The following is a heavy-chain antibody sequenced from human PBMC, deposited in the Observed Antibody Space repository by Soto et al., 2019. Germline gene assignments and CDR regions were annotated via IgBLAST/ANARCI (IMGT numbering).Heavy chain of an antibody. CDR2: INHSGST. D-gene: IGHD5-12*01. CDR1: GGSFSGYY. CDR3: ASQLVAGFDY. V-gene: IGHV4-34*01. J-gene: IGHJ4*02. Sequence: SETLSLTCAVYGGSFSGYYWSWIRQPPGKGLEWIGEINHSGSTNYNPSLKSRVTISVDTSKNQFSLKLSSVTAADTAVYYCASQLVAGFDYWGQGTLVTVSS.